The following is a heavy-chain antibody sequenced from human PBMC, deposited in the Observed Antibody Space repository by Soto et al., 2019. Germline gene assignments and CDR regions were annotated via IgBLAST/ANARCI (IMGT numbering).Heavy chain of an antibody. CDR3: AIVAHIGTMIVVVPPSPFDY. J-gene: IGHJ4*02. CDR2: ISGSGAST. V-gene: IGHV3-23*01. D-gene: IGHD3-22*01. CDR1: GFTFSIYA. Sequence: GGSLSLSCAASGFTFSIYAMSWVRQAPGKGQEWVSAISGSGASTYYADSVKGRFTISRDNSKNTLYLQMNSLRAEDTAVYYYAIVAHIGTMIVVVPPSPFDYWGQGTLVNVSS.